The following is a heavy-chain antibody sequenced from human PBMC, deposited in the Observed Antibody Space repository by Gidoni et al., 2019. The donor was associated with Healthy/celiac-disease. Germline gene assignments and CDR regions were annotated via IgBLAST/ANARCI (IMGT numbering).Heavy chain of an antibody. CDR1: DGCFLGYL. D-gene: IGHD3-22*01. CDR3: TRGRYRANDSSGYYYDRRFAWFDP. J-gene: IGHJ5*02. Sequence: QVQPQQSGAGLLKPSQPLSPTSPVYDGCFLGYLWTWLRPPPGKGLEWIGEINHSGSPNSNPHLKSRVTISGDTSKNQFSLKRSSVTAADTAVYYCTRGRYRANDSSGYYYDRRFAWFDPWGQGTLVTVSS. CDR2: INHSGSP. V-gene: IGHV4-34*01.